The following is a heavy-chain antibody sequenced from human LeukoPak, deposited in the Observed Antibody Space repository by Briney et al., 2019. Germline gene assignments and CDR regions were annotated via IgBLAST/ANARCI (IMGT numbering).Heavy chain of an antibody. Sequence: ASVTVSCKASGYTFTNYDINWVRQATGQGREWMGWMNANSGNTGYAQKFQGRVTMTRNTSISTAYMELSSLRSEDTAVYYCARGDYDILTGYSSPWGQGTLVTVSS. CDR1: GYTFTNYD. CDR2: MNANSGNT. V-gene: IGHV1-8*01. J-gene: IGHJ5*02. D-gene: IGHD3-9*01. CDR3: ARGDYDILTGYSSP.